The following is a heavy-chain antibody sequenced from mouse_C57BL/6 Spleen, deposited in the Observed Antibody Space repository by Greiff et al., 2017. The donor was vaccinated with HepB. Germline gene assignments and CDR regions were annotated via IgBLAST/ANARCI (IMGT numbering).Heavy chain of an antibody. CDR2: IYPGDGDT. CDR3: ASPTVVATEYFDV. J-gene: IGHJ1*03. D-gene: IGHD1-1*01. CDR1: GYAFSSSW. Sequence: VQLHQSGPELVKPGASVKISCKASGYAFSSSWMNWVKQRPGKGLEWIGRIYPGDGDTNYNGKFKGKATLTADKSSSTAYMQLSSLTSEDSAVYFCASPTVVATEYFDVWGTGTTVTVSS. V-gene: IGHV1-82*01.